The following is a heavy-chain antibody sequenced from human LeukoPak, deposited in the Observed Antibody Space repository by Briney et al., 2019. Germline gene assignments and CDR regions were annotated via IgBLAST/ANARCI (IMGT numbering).Heavy chain of an antibody. J-gene: IGHJ3*02. D-gene: IGHD3-3*01. CDR1: GGSISSGDYY. CDR2: IYYSGST. CDR3: ARDRPHDFWSGYSLDAFDI. V-gene: IGHV4-30-4*01. Sequence: PSETLSLTCTVSGGSISSGDYYWRWIRQPPGKGLEWIVYIYYSGSTYYNPSLKSRVTISVDTSKNQFSLKLSSVTAADTAVYYCARDRPHDFWSGYSLDAFDIWGQGTMVTVSS.